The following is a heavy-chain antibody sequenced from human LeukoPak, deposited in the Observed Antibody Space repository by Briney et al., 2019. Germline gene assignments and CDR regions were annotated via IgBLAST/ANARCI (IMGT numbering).Heavy chain of an antibody. V-gene: IGHV1-69*04. CDR2: IIPILGIA. J-gene: IGHJ4*02. CDR3: ARAGYSSGWRDSGSDY. CDR1: GGTFSSYA. D-gene: IGHD6-19*01. Sequence: SVKVSCKASGGTFSSYAISWVRQAPGQGLEWMGRIIPILGIANYAQKFQGRVTITADKSTSTAYMELSSLRSEDTAVYYCARAGYSSGWRDSGSDYWGQGTLVTVSS.